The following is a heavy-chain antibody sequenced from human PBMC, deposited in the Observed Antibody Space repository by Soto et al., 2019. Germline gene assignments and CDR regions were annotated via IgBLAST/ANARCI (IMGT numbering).Heavy chain of an antibody. CDR1: GYTFTSYY. CDR2: INPSGGST. Sequence: QVQLVQSGAEVKKPGASVKVSCKASGYTFTSYYMHWVRQAPGQGLAWMGIINPSGGSTSYAQNFQGRLTMTRDTSTSTVYMELSILRSEDTAVYYCARIVSGGHFDYWGQGTLVTVSS. D-gene: IGHD6-19*01. J-gene: IGHJ4*02. V-gene: IGHV1-46*01. CDR3: ARIVSGGHFDY.